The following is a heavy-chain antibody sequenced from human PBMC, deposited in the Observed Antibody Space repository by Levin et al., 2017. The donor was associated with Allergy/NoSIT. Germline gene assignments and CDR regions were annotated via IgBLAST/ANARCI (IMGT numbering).Heavy chain of an antibody. CDR2: IYPGDSDT. CDR1: GYSFATYW. J-gene: IGHJ4*02. CDR3: TTATPNYYDSSGYYYLDY. D-gene: IGHD3-22*01. Sequence: GESLKISCTGSGYSFATYWIGWVRQMPGKGLEWMGIIYPGDSDTRYNPSFQGQVTMSVDKSINTAYLHWSSLKASDTAMYYCTTATPNYYDSSGYYYLDYWGQGTLVTVSS. V-gene: IGHV5-51*01.